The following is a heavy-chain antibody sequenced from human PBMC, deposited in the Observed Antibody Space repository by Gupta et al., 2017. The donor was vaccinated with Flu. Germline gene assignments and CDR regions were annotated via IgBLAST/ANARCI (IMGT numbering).Heavy chain of an antibody. Sequence: QVQLQESGPGLVKPSETLSLTCTVSGGSISSYYWSWIRQPAGKGLEWIGRIYTSGSTNYNPSLKSRVTMSVDTSKNQFSLKLSSVTAADTAVYYCARDNRGSYYYDSTILTTHNWFDPWGQGTLVTVSS. D-gene: IGHD3-22*01. J-gene: IGHJ5*02. CDR3: ARDNRGSYYYDSTILTTHNWFDP. CDR1: GGSISSYY. V-gene: IGHV4-4*07. CDR2: IYTSGST.